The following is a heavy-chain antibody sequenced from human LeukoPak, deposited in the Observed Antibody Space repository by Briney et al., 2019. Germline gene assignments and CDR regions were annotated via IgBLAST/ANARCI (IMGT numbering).Heavy chain of an antibody. CDR1: GGTFSSYA. CDR2: IIPIFGTA. Sequence: ASVKVSCKASGGTFSSYAISWVRQAPGQGLEWMGGIIPIFGTANYVQKFQGRVTITTDESTSTAYMELSSLRSEDTAVYYCAREPYSSSSAGWFDPWGQGTLVTVSS. D-gene: IGHD6-6*01. J-gene: IGHJ5*02. V-gene: IGHV1-69*05. CDR3: AREPYSSSSAGWFDP.